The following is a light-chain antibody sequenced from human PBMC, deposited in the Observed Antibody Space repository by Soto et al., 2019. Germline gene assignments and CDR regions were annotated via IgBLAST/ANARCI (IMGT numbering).Light chain of an antibody. Sequence: QSVLTQPASVSGSPGQSITISCTGTSSDVGGYDYVSWYQLHPGKAPKLMIYEVSKRPSGVPDRFSGSKSGNTASLTVSGLQAEDEADYYCSSYTGSNNLVFGTGTKVTVL. CDR1: SSDVGGYDY. J-gene: IGLJ1*01. V-gene: IGLV2-8*01. CDR3: SSYTGSNNLV. CDR2: EVS.